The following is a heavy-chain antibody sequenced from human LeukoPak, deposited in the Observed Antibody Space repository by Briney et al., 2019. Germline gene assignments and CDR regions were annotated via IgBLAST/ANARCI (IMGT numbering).Heavy chain of an antibody. Sequence: GGSLRLSCAASGFTFSSYAMSWVRQAPGKGLEWVSAISGSGGSTYYADSVKGRFTISRDDSKNTLYLQMNSLRAEDTAVYYCANPYYYGSGSYYKHYFDYWGQGTLVTVSS. D-gene: IGHD3-10*01. CDR2: ISGSGGST. CDR3: ANPYYYGSGSYYKHYFDY. J-gene: IGHJ4*02. CDR1: GFTFSSYA. V-gene: IGHV3-23*01.